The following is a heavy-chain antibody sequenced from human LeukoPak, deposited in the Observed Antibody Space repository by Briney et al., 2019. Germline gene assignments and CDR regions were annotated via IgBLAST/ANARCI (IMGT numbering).Heavy chain of an antibody. CDR2: ICYSGST. V-gene: IGHV4-59*01. CDR1: GGSISSYY. J-gene: IGHJ4*02. D-gene: IGHD2-2*01. CDR3: ARQGECTSTSCYGMDY. Sequence: PSETLSLTCTVSGGSISSYYWSWIRQPPGKGLEWIGYICYSGSTNYNPSLKSRVTISVDTSKNQFSLKLTSVTAADTAVYYCARQGECTSTSCYGMDYWGQGTLVTVST.